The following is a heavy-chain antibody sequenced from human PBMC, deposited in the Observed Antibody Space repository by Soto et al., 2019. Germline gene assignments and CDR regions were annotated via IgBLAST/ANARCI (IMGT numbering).Heavy chain of an antibody. CDR1: GGSISSSSYY. CDR2: IYYSGST. V-gene: IGHV4-39*01. CDR3: ARHRPATPPGISYDFWSGYYGAVALDAFDI. D-gene: IGHD3-3*01. J-gene: IGHJ3*02. Sequence: SETLSLTCTVSGGSISSSSYYWGWIRQPPGKGLEWIGSIYYSGSTYYNPSLKSRVTISVDTSKNQFSLKLSSVTAADTAVYYCARHRPATPPGISYDFWSGYYGAVALDAFDIWGQGTMVTVSS.